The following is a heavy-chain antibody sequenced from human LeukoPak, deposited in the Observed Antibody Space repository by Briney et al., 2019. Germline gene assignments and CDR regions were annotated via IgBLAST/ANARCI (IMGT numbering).Heavy chain of an antibody. Sequence: PGGSLRLSCEASGFSFSDHWMGWVRQAPGKGLECVANINHDGSGKEYVDSVKGRFTISRDNAKNSVYLEMSSLRAEDTAVYYCAKWRWRQSEYEDWGQGTLVTVSS. CDR2: INHDGSGK. V-gene: IGHV3-7*01. CDR3: AKWRWRQSEYED. D-gene: IGHD5-24*01. J-gene: IGHJ4*02. CDR1: GFSFSDHW.